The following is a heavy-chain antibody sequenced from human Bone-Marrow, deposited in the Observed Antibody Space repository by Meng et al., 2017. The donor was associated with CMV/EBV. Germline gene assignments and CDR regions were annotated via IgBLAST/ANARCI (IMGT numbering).Heavy chain of an antibody. J-gene: IGHJ6*02. V-gene: IGHV4-59*01. CDR1: GGSISSYY. CDR2: IYYSGST. Sequence: SETLSLICTVSGGSISSYYWSWIRQPPGKGLEWIGYIYYSGSTNYNPSLKSRVTISVDTSKNQFSLKLSSVTAADTAVYYCARERGDWGAMASYYYYGMDVWGQGTTVTVSS. CDR3: ARERGDWGAMASYYYYGMDV. D-gene: IGHD3-16*01.